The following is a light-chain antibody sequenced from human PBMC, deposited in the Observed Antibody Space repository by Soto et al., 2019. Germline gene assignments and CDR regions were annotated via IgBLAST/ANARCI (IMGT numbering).Light chain of an antibody. J-gene: IGKJ3*01. CDR3: QQYHSYPFT. CDR1: QSITNW. V-gene: IGKV1-5*03. Sequence: DIQMTQSPSTLSASVGDRLSITCRARQSITNWLAWYQQKPGKAPKLLIYKASSLQSEVPSRFSGSASGPEFTLTFSGLQTHDFATYYCQQYHSYPFTFGPGTKVDIK. CDR2: KAS.